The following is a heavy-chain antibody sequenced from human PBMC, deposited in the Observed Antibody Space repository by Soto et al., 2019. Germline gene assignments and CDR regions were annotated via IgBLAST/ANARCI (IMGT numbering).Heavy chain of an antibody. CDR3: AKVLSIIVADSFDI. Sequence: GGSLRLSCAASGFTFSIYAMSWVRQAPGKGLEWVSSISGSGTSSYYADSVKGRFTISRDNSKNTLSLQMNSLRAEDTTVYYCAKVLSIIVADSFDIWGQGTMVTVSS. CDR2: ISGSGTSS. V-gene: IGHV3-23*01. J-gene: IGHJ3*02. CDR1: GFTFSIYA. D-gene: IGHD3-22*01.